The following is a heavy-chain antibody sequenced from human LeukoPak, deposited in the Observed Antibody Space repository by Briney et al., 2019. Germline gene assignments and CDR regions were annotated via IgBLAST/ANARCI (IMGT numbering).Heavy chain of an antibody. D-gene: IGHD3-10*01. V-gene: IGHV4-4*07. Sequence: SETLSLTCTVSGDSISNYYWSWIRQPAGKGLEWIGRIYTSGSTNYNPSLKSRVTMSVDTSKNQFSLKLSSVTAADTAEYYCARVSLVRGAPDYYFDYWGQGTLVTVSS. J-gene: IGHJ4*02. CDR3: ARVSLVRGAPDYYFDY. CDR1: GDSISNYY. CDR2: IYTSGST.